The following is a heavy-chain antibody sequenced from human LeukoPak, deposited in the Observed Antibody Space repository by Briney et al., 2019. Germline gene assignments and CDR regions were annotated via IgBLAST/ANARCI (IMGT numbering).Heavy chain of an antibody. Sequence: SQTLSLTCAVSGGSISSGGYSWSWIRQPPGKGLEWIGYIYYSGSTNYNPSLKSRVTISVDTSKNQFSLKLSSVTAADTAVYYCASGNGYSSSWHDYWGQGTLVTVSS. CDR3: ASGNGYSSSWHDY. CDR1: GGSISSGGYS. V-gene: IGHV4-30-4*07. D-gene: IGHD6-13*01. J-gene: IGHJ4*02. CDR2: IYYSGST.